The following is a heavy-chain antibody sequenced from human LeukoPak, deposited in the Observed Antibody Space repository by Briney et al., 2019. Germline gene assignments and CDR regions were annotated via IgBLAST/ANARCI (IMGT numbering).Heavy chain of an antibody. CDR2: ISSSGDTI. Sequence: PGGSLRLSCAASGFTFSSYEMNWVRQAPGKGLEWVSYISSSGDTIYYADSVKGRFTISSDNAKNSLYLQMNSLRAEDTAVYYCARERGYSGYDYFIDSPSDSWGQGTLVTVSS. D-gene: IGHD5-12*01. J-gene: IGHJ4*02. CDR3: ARERGYSGYDYFIDSPSDS. V-gene: IGHV3-48*03. CDR1: GFTFSSYE.